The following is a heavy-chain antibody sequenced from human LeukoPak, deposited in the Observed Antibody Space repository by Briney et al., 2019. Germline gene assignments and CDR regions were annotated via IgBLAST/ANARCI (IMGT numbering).Heavy chain of an antibody. D-gene: IGHD6-19*01. Sequence: EASVKVSCKASGGTFSSYSITWVRQAPGQGLEWMGRIIPTLGIANYAQKFQGRVTITADKSTSTAYMELSSLRSEDTAVYYCAGEDERGVTVAGTAFDYWGQGTLVTVSS. CDR1: GGTFSSYS. J-gene: IGHJ4*02. CDR2: IIPTLGIA. CDR3: AGEDERGVTVAGTAFDY. V-gene: IGHV1-69*04.